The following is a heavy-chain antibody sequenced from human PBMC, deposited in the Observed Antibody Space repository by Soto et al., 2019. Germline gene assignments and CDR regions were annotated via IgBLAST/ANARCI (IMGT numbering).Heavy chain of an antibody. CDR1: VGCISIENYD. V-gene: IGHV4-30-4*01. J-gene: IGHJ5*02. D-gene: IGHD2-15*01. CDR2: IYYSGSS. Sequence: PAEAPSLPCTVGVGCISIENYDWSWIRQPRGKGRPWIGHIYYSGSSYYNSSLESRVDISVDTAKNQFSLKLSSVTAADTAVYYCARVDGCSGGGCYYADKWFDPWGQGTMVTVSS. CDR3: ARVDGCSGGGCYYADKWFDP.